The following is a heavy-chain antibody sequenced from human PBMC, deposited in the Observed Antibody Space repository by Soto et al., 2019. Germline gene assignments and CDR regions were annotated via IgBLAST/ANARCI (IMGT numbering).Heavy chain of an antibody. V-gene: IGHV3-23*01. CDR2: ISGSGGST. Sequence: GGSLRLSCAASGFTFSSYAMSWVRQAPGKGLEWVSAISGSGGSTYYADSVKGRFTISRDNSKNTLYLQMNSLRAEDTAVYYCAKDMDYDSSGYYLGFDAFDIWGQGTMVTVSS. D-gene: IGHD3-22*01. CDR1: GFTFSSYA. J-gene: IGHJ3*02. CDR3: AKDMDYDSSGYYLGFDAFDI.